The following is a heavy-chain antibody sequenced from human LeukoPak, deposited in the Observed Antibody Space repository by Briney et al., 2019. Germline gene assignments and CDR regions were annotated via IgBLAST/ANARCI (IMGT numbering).Heavy chain of an antibody. CDR3: ARDLTYSSSWGGGRLAYRQAEIGTPLDY. D-gene: IGHD6-13*01. J-gene: IGHJ4*02. Sequence: ASVKVSCKASGYTFTGYYMHWVRQAPGQGLEWMGWINPNSGGTNYAQKFQGRVTMTRDTSISTAYMELSRLRSDDTAVYYCARDLTYSSSWGGGRLAYRQAEIGTPLDYWGQGTLVTVSS. CDR2: INPNSGGT. V-gene: IGHV1-2*02. CDR1: GYTFTGYY.